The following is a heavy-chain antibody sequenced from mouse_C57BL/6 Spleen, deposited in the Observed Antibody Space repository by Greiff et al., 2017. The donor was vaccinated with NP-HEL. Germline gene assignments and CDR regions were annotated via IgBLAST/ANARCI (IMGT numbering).Heavy chain of an antibody. V-gene: IGHV1-15*01. CDR1: GYTFTDYE. CDR2: IDPETGGT. CDR3: TRCLTAFYWYFDV. Sequence: QVQLQQSGAELVRPGASVTLSCKASGYTFTDYEMHWVKQTPVHGLEWIGAIDPETGGTAYNQKFKGKAILTADKSSSTAYMELRSLTSEDSAVYYCTRCLTAFYWYFDVWGTGTTVTVSS. D-gene: IGHD4-1*01. J-gene: IGHJ1*03.